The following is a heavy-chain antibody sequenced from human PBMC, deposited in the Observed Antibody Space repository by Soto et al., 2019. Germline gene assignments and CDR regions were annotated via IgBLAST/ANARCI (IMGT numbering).Heavy chain of an antibody. D-gene: IGHD3-22*01. Sequence: PRESLRLSCTSSGFTISVYSMHWVRQVPGKGLEWVVVISYDGNKKCYADSVKGRFTISRDNAKNTLFLQMNSLRSEDTAVYFCTQIVVVDARWTVDIWGQGTPVTVSS. V-gene: IGHV3-30*03. CDR1: GFTISVYS. CDR2: ISYDGNKK. CDR3: TQIVVVDARWTVDI. J-gene: IGHJ4*02.